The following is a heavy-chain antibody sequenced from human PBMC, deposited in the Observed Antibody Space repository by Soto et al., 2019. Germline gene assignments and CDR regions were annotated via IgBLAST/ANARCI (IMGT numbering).Heavy chain of an antibody. J-gene: IGHJ4*02. V-gene: IGHV3-23*01. CDR1: GFTFSDYA. CDR3: ARGYYDSSGYLVY. CDR2: IRGSDGTT. Sequence: GGSLRLSCAASGFTFSDYAMSWVRQAPGKGLEWVSTIRGSDGTTYYADSVKGRFTISRDNSKNTLYLQMNSLRAEDTAVYYCARGYYDSSGYLVYWGQGTLVTVSS. D-gene: IGHD3-22*01.